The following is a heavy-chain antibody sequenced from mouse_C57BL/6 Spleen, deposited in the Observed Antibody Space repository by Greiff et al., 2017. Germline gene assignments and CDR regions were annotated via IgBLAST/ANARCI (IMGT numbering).Heavy chain of an antibody. CDR2: IHPNSGST. D-gene: IGHD1-1*01. CDR1: GYTFTSYW. J-gene: IGHJ1*03. CDR3: ARSPHYYGTGYFDV. V-gene: IGHV1-64*01. Sequence: QVQLQQPGAELVKPGASVKLSCKASGYTFTSYWMHWVKQRPGQGLEWIGMIHPNSGSTNYNEKFKSKATLTVDKSSSTAYMQLSSLTSEDSAVYYCARSPHYYGTGYFDVWGTGTTVTVSS.